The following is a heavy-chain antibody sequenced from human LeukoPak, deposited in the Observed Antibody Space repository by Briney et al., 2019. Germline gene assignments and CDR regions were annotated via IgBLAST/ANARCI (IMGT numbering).Heavy chain of an antibody. J-gene: IGHJ6*03. CDR2: ISSSSSTI. Sequence: GGSLRLSCAASGFTFSSYSMNWVRQAPGKGLEWVSYISSSSSTIYYADSVKGRFTISRDNAKNSLYLQMNSLRAEDTAVYYCARDPPPRYYDILTGYYQSYYYYYMDVWGKGTTVTVSS. D-gene: IGHD3-9*01. CDR1: GFTFSSYS. V-gene: IGHV3-48*01. CDR3: ARDPPPRYYDILTGYYQSYYYYYMDV.